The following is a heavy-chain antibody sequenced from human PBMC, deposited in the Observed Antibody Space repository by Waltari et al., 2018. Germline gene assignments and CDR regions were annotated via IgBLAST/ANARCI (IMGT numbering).Heavy chain of an antibody. V-gene: IGHV3-30*01. CDR3: ARGGVTYCSSTSCYIGDYFDY. J-gene: IGHJ4*02. D-gene: IGHD2-2*02. CDR1: FSSYA. CDR2: ISYDGSNK. Sequence: FSSYAMHWVRQAPGKGLEWVAVISYDGSNKYYADSVKGRFTISRDNSKNTLYLQMNSLRAEDTAVYYCARGGVTYCSSTSCYIGDYFDYWGQGTLVTVSS.